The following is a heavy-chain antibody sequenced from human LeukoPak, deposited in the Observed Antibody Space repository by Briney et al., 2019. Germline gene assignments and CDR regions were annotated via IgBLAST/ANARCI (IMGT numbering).Heavy chain of an antibody. J-gene: IGHJ6*03. CDR3: AKDIWAGTTFPYYYYMDV. V-gene: IGHV3-33*06. D-gene: IGHD1-7*01. CDR1: GFTFSSYG. Sequence: XGSLRLSCAASGFTFSSYGMNWVRQAPGKGLEWVAVIWYDGSNKYYADSVKGRFTISRDNSKNTLYLQMNSLRAEDTAVYYCAKDIWAGTTFPYYYYMDVWGKGTTVTVSS. CDR2: IWYDGSNK.